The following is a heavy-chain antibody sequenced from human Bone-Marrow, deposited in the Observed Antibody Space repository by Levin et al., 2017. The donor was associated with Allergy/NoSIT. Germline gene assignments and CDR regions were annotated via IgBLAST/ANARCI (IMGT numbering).Heavy chain of an antibody. Sequence: PSETLSLTCTVSGGSISSRTYYWGWIRQPPGKGLEWIGSISYSGNTFYNPSLKSRITLSVDTSKNLFSLRLNTVTAADTAVYYCARHPFGEFGESGSRNWFDPWGQGTLVTVPS. CDR1: GGSISSRTYY. D-gene: IGHD3-10*01. CDR3: ARHPFGEFGESGSRNWFDP. V-gene: IGHV4-39*01. CDR2: ISYSGNT. J-gene: IGHJ5*02.